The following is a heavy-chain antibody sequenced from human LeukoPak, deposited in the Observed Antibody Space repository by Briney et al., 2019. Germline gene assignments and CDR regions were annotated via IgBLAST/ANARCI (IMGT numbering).Heavy chain of an antibody. Sequence: GGSLRLSCAASGFTFSSYEMNWVRQAPGKGPEWVSYISSSGSPIYYADSVKGRFTISRDNAKNSLYLQMNSLRAEDTAVYHCARGSVQLEGQDYYYYGMDVWGQGTTVTVSS. CDR1: GFTFSSYE. V-gene: IGHV3-48*03. J-gene: IGHJ6*02. CDR2: ISSSGSPI. D-gene: IGHD1-1*01. CDR3: ARGSVQLEGQDYYYYGMDV.